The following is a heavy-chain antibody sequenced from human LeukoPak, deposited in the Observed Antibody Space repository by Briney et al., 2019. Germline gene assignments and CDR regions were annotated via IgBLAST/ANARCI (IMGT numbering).Heavy chain of an antibody. CDR3: AKVGRSGWYFDY. V-gene: IGHV3-48*04. Sequence: GGSLRLSCATSRFTFSSYSMNWVRQAPGKGLEWVSYISSGSSTIHYADSVKGRFTISRDNAKNSLYLQMNSLRAEDTAVYYCAKVGRSGWYFDYWGQGTLVTVSS. CDR2: ISSGSSTI. CDR1: RFTFSSYS. D-gene: IGHD6-19*01. J-gene: IGHJ4*02.